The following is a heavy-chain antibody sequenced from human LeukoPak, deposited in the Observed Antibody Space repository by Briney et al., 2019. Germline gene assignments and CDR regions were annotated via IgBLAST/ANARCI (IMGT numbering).Heavy chain of an antibody. CDR3: ARNHGDYDLQNYYYYMDV. CDR2: INPSGGST. D-gene: IGHD4-17*01. Sequence: ASVNVSCKASGYTFTSYYMHWVRQAPGQGVEWMGIINPSGGSTSYAQKVQGRVTMTRDTSTSKVYRERSSLRSEDTAVYYCARNHGDYDLQNYYYYMDVWGKGTKVTVSS. CDR1: GYTFTSYY. J-gene: IGHJ6*03. V-gene: IGHV1-46*01.